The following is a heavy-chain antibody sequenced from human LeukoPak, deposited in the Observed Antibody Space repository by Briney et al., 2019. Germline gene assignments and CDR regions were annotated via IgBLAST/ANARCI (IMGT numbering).Heavy chain of an antibody. CDR1: GFTFSSYA. CDR3: AKEGAIVPAARSWFDP. CDR2: ISGSGGST. D-gene: IGHD2-2*01. Sequence: TGGSLRLSCAASGFTFSSYAMSWVRQAPGKGLEWVSAISGSGGSTYYADSVKGRFTISRDNSKNTLYLQMRSLRADDTAVYYCAKEGAIVPAARSWFDPWGQGTLVTVSS. V-gene: IGHV3-23*01. J-gene: IGHJ5*02.